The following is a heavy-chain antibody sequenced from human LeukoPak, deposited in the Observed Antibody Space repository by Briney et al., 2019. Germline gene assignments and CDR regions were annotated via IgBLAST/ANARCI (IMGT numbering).Heavy chain of an antibody. CDR2: MNPNSGNT. CDR1: GYTFTSYD. CDR3: ARVGTFGGVTDY. Sequence: ASVKVSCKASGYTFTSYDINWVRQATGQGLEWMGWMNPNSGNTGYAQKFQGRVTMTRNTSISTAYMELSSLRSEDTAVYYCARVGTFGGVTDYWGQGTLVTVSS. J-gene: IGHJ4*02. D-gene: IGHD3-16*01. V-gene: IGHV1-8*01.